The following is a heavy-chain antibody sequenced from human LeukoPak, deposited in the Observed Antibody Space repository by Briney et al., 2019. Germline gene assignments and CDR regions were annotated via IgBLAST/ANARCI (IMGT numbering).Heavy chain of an antibody. CDR3: ATGYGGNSGSNY. CDR2: INPSGGIT. CDR1: GYTFTNYY. D-gene: IGHD4-23*01. V-gene: IGHV1-46*01. Sequence: GASVKVSCKAPGYTFTNYYIYWVRQAPGQGLEWMGIINPSGGITSYAQKFQGRVTVTEDTSTDTAYMELSSLRSEDTAVYYCATGYGGNSGSNYWGQGTLVTVSS. J-gene: IGHJ4*02.